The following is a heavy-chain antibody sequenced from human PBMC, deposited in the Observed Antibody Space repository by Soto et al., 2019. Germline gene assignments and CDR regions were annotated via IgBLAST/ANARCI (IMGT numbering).Heavy chain of an antibody. Sequence: LSLTCAASGFTFSSYAMSWVRQAPGKGLEWVSAISGSGGSTYYADSVKGRFTISRDNYKNTLYLQMNSLRAEDTAVYYCAKEEGFIAAAGTYYWGQGTLVTVSS. V-gene: IGHV3-23*01. CDR2: ISGSGGST. CDR3: AKEEGFIAAAGTYY. CDR1: GFTFSSYA. D-gene: IGHD6-13*01. J-gene: IGHJ4*02.